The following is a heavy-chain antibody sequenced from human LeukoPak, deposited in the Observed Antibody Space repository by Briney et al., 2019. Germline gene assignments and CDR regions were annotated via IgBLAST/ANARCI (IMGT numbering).Heavy chain of an antibody. CDR1: GFTFSSYA. CDR3: AKNVRWSTFDY. V-gene: IGHV3-23*01. J-gene: IGHJ4*02. CDR2: ISGSGDST. D-gene: IGHD4-17*01. Sequence: GGSLRLSCAASGFTFSSYAMSWVRQAPGKGLEWVSAISGSGDSTYYADSVKGRFTTSRDNSKNTLYLQMNSLRAEDTAVYYCAKNVRWSTFDYWGQGTLVTVSS.